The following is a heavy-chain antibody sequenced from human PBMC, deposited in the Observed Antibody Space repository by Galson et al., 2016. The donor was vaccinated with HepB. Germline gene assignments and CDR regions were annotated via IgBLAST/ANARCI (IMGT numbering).Heavy chain of an antibody. CDR1: GFPFSKYW. D-gene: IGHD3-10*01. CDR2: INSDGSST. CDR3: ARVGVIPYYYYGMDV. J-gene: IGHJ6*01. Sequence: SLRLSCAASGFPFSKYWMHWVRQAPGEGLVWVSRINSDGSSTHYADSVKGRFTISRDNAKNTVYLQMNSLRVEDTAVYYCARVGVIPYYYYGMDVWGQGTMVIVAS. V-gene: IGHV3-74*01.